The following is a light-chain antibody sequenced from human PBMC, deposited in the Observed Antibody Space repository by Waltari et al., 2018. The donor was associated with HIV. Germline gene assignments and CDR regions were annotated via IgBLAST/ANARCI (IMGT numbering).Light chain of an antibody. CDR1: SSTIGAGFA. Sequence: QSVLTQPPSVSGAPGQRVTISCTGNSSTIGAGFAVHWYQQVPETAPKLLIYGDTNRPSGVPDRFSGSKSGTSASLAITGLQAEDEADYYCQSYDSGLSVVFGGGTKLTVL. J-gene: IGLJ3*02. CDR2: GDT. V-gene: IGLV1-40*01. CDR3: QSYDSGLSVV.